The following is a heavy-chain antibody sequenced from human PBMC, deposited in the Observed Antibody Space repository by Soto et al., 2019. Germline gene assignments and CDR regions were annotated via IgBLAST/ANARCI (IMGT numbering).Heavy chain of an antibody. CDR3: ARGDFDS. V-gene: IGHV1-46*01. CDR2: INPSGGTT. CDR1: GYTFPTYY. J-gene: IGHJ4*02. Sequence: QVQLVQSGAEVKKPGASVKVSCKASGYTFPTYYIHWVRQAPGQGLEWMGRINPSGGTTSYVHKFQGRLTMTRDTSTSTVYMELSSLRSEDTAVYYCARGDFDSWGQGTLVTVSS.